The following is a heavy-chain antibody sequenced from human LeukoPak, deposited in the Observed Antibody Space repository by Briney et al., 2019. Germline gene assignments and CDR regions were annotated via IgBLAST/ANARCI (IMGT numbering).Heavy chain of an antibody. CDR2: ISGSGGST. CDR3: AKDNWKVDY. Sequence: GGSLRLSCAASGFTFSTYAMRLVRQAPGKGLEWVSAISGSGGSTYYADSVKGRFTISRDNSKNTLYPQMNSLRAEDTAVYYCAKDNWKVDYWGQGTLVTVSS. J-gene: IGHJ4*02. D-gene: IGHD1-20*01. V-gene: IGHV3-23*01. CDR1: GFTFSTYA.